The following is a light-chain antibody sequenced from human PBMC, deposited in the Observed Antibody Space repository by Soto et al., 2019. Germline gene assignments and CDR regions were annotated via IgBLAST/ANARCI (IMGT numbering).Light chain of an antibody. CDR1: QDISNY. J-gene: IGKJ5*01. Sequence: DLEMTQSPSSLSASVGDRVTITCQASQDISNYLNWYQQKTGRAPKLLIYDASSLESGVSSRFSGSGSGTHFTFTISSLQPDDIATYYCQQYEDFPLTFGQGTRLDIK. CDR3: QQYEDFPLT. V-gene: IGKV1-33*01. CDR2: DAS.